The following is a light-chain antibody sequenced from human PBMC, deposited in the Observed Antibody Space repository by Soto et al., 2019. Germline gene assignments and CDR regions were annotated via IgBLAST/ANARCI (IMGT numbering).Light chain of an antibody. CDR3: QQYASSTGA. V-gene: IGKV3-20*01. CDR1: QSVSSSY. J-gene: IGKJ2*01. Sequence: EIVLTQSPGTLSLSPGERATLSCRSSQSVSSSYLAWYQQKPGQAPRLLIYGASSRATGIPDRFSGSGSGKDFTLTIIRLESGDFAVYYCQQYASSTGAFGQGTKLEIK. CDR2: GAS.